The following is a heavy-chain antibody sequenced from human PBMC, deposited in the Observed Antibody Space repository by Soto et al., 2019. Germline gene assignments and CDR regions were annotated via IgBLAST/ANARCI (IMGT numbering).Heavy chain of an antibody. Sequence: ASVKVCCKASGGPFSSYAISLVRQAPGQGLEWMGGIIPIFGTANYAQKFQGRGTITADESTSTAYMELSRLRSEDTAVYYCALGAGAGGMDVWGQGTTVTGSS. CDR2: IIPIFGTA. CDR1: GGPFSSYA. J-gene: IGHJ6*01. V-gene: IGHV1-69*13. D-gene: IGHD3-16*01. CDR3: ALGAGAGGMDV.